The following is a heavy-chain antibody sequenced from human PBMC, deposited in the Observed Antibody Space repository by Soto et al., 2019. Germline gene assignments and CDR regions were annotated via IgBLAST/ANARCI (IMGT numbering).Heavy chain of an antibody. Sequence: EVQLVESGGGLVQPGGSLRLSCAASGFTFSSYAMHWVRQAPGKGLEYVSAISSNGGSTYYANSVKGRFTISRDNSKNTLYLQMGSLRAEDMAVYYCVRGTNYFDYWGQGTLVTVSS. CDR3: VRGTNYFDY. CDR1: GFTFSSYA. CDR2: ISSNGGST. V-gene: IGHV3-64*01. J-gene: IGHJ4*02.